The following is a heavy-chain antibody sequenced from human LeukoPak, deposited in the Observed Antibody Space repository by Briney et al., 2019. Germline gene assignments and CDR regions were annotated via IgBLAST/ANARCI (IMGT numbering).Heavy chain of an antibody. J-gene: IGHJ5*02. V-gene: IGHV3-30*18. Sequence: GRSLRLSCAASGFTFSSYGMHWVRQAPGKGLEWVAVISYDGSNKYYADSVKGRFTISRDNSKNTLYLQTNSLRAEDTAVYYCAKAAYDCSSTSCYGPGGFDPWGQGTLVTVSS. CDR1: GFTFSSYG. D-gene: IGHD2-2*01. CDR3: AKAAYDCSSTSCYGPGGFDP. CDR2: ISYDGSNK.